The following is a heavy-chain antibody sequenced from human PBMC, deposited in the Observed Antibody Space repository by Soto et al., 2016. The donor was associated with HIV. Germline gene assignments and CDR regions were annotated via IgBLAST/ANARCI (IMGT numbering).Heavy chain of an antibody. CDR3: VRDDNYYEAYGLDV. J-gene: IGHJ6*02. D-gene: IGHD3-22*01. CDR1: GLTVSANY. CDR2: IYSGGNT. V-gene: IGHV3-66*01. Sequence: EVQLVESGGGLVQPGGPVRLSCAASGLTVSANYMSWVRQAPGKGLEWVSVIYSGGNTKYADSVKGRFTISRDTSKNTLYLQMDSLTAEDTAVYYCVRDDNYYEAYGLDVWGQGTTVTVSS.